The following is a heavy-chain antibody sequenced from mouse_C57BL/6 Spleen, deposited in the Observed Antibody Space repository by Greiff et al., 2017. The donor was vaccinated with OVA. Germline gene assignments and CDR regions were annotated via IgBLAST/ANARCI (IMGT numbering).Heavy chain of an antibody. Sequence: EVHLVESGGGLVQPGGSLKLSCAASGFTFSDYGMAWVRQAPRKGPEWVAFISNLAYSIYYADTVTGRFTISRENAKNTLYLEMSSLRSEDTAMYYCARHGYYDAMDYWGQGTSVTVSS. J-gene: IGHJ4*01. CDR3: ARHGYYDAMDY. V-gene: IGHV5-15*01. CDR2: ISNLAYSI. CDR1: GFTFSDYG. D-gene: IGHD2-3*01.